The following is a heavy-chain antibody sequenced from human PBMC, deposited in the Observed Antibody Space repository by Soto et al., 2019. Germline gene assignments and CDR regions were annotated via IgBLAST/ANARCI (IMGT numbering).Heavy chain of an antibody. V-gene: IGHV4-39*01. Sequence: QLQLQESGPGLVKPSETLSLTCTVSGGSISSSSYYWGWIRQPPGKGLEWIGSIYYSGSTYYNPSLKSRVTISVDTSKNQFSLKLSSVTAADTAVYYCAGHKPQIGGDLYYYYYMDVWGKGTTVTVSS. CDR1: GGSISSSSYY. CDR3: AGHKPQIGGDLYYYYYMDV. D-gene: IGHD3-10*01. J-gene: IGHJ6*03. CDR2: IYYSGST.